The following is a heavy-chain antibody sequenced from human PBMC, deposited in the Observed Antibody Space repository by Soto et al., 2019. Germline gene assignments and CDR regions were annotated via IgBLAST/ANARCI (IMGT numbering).Heavy chain of an antibody. Sequence: PXATLSLTFTVSGGSFSSGSYYWSWIRQPPGKGLEWIGYIYYSGSTNYNPSLKSRVTISVDTSKNQFSLKLSSVTAADTAVYYCASGVVVAATRSYYYYGMEVWGQGTTVTVSS. D-gene: IGHD2-15*01. CDR1: GGSFSSGSYY. CDR3: ASGVVVAATRSYYYYGMEV. J-gene: IGHJ6*02. CDR2: IYYSGST. V-gene: IGHV4-61*01.